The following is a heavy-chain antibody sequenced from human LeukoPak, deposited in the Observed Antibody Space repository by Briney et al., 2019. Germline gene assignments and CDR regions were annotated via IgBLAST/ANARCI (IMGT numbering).Heavy chain of an antibody. CDR1: GFTFDDYG. CDR3: ARDRYGSGINWFDP. CDR2: INWNGGST. Sequence: PGGSLRLSCAASGFTFDDYGMSWVRQAPGKGLEWVSGINWNGGSTGHADSVKGRFTISRDNAKNSLYLQMNSLRAEDTALYYCARDRYGSGINWFDPWGQGTLVTVSS. J-gene: IGHJ5*02. D-gene: IGHD3-10*01. V-gene: IGHV3-20*04.